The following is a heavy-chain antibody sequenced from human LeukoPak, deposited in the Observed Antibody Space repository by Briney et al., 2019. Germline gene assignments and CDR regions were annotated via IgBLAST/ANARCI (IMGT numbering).Heavy chain of an antibody. CDR3: TRGGWLRYYFDY. Sequence: GGSLRLSCAASGFTFSNAWMTWVRQTPGKGLEWIGRIKSKTDGGTTDYAAPVKGRFTISRDDSKDTLYLQMNSLKTEDTAVYYCTRGGWLRYYFDYWGQGTLVTASS. CDR2: IKSKTDGGTT. V-gene: IGHV3-15*01. D-gene: IGHD5-24*01. J-gene: IGHJ4*02. CDR1: GFTFSNAW.